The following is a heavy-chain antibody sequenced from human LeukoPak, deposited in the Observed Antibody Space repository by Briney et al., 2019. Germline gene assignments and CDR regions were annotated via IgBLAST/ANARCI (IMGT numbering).Heavy chain of an antibody. CDR3: AKDTGPGGYYYYYMDV. CDR1: GGSISSYY. D-gene: IGHD1-1*01. CDR2: IYYSGST. V-gene: IGHV4-59*01. J-gene: IGHJ6*03. Sequence: PSETLSLTCTVSGGSISSYYWSRIRQPPGKGLEWIGYIYYSGSTNYNPSLKSRVTISVDTSKNQFSLKLSSVTAADTAVYYCAKDTGPGGYYYYYMDVWGKGTTVTVSS.